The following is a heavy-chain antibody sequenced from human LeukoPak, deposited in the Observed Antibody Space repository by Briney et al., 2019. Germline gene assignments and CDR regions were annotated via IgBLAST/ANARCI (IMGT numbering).Heavy chain of an antibody. CDR3: SHSLIVATIGINYFDY. D-gene: IGHD5-12*01. Sequence: ESGPTLANPTPTLGLSCSFPGLSLSTSGVGVGWIRQPPGKALEWLALIYWDDDKRYSPSLKSRLTITKDTSKIHVVLTMTNMELSYTTAAAASHSLIVATIGINYFDYWGQGTLVTVSS. J-gene: IGHJ4*02. CDR2: IYWDDDK. CDR1: GLSLSTSGVG. V-gene: IGHV2-5*02.